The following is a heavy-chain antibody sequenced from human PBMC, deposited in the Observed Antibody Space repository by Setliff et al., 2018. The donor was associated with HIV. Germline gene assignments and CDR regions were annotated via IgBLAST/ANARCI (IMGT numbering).Heavy chain of an antibody. D-gene: IGHD1-1*01. CDR1: GESLSGYY. Sequence: PSETLSLTCAVYGESLSGYYWSWLRQPPGKGLEWLGEINHSGTTNYNASLNRRVTISVDTSKNQFSLKLGSVTAADTAMYYCARGLGETGTKIGNYFDYWGQGTLVTVSS. V-gene: IGHV4-34*01. J-gene: IGHJ4*02. CDR2: INHSGTT. CDR3: ARGLGETGTKIGNYFDY.